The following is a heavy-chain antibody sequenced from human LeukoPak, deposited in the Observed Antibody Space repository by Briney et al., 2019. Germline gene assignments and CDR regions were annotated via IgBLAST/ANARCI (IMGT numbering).Heavy chain of an antibody. D-gene: IGHD2-2*01. V-gene: IGHV3-11*01. J-gene: IGHJ5*02. CDR3: VRDRCSSTSCHDSPNWFDP. CDR1: GFTFSDYY. CDR2: ISVSGTTI. Sequence: GGTLRLSCGASGFTFSDYYMSWIRQAPGKGLEWLSYISVSGTTIYYADSLKGRITISRDNAKKSLYLQMNSLRAEDTALYYCVRDRCSSTSCHDSPNWFDPWGQGTLVTVSS.